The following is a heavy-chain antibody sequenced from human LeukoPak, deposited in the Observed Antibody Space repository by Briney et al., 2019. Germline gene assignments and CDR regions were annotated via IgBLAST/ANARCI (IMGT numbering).Heavy chain of an antibody. Sequence: GGSLRLSCAASGFTFSNAWMSWVRRAPGKGLEWVGRMKNTTDGGTTDYAAPVKGRFTISRDDSKNTLYLQMNSLRADDTAVYYCAKGTAALRYYAMDVWGQGTTVTVSS. V-gene: IGHV3-15*01. CDR2: MKNTTDGGTT. CDR3: AKGTAALRYYAMDV. D-gene: IGHD6-6*01. J-gene: IGHJ6*02. CDR1: GFTFSNAW.